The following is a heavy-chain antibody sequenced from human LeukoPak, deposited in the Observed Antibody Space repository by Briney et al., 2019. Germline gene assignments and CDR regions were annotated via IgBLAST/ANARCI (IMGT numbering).Heavy chain of an antibody. Sequence: ASVKVSCKASGYTFTGYYMHWVRQAPGQGLEWMGWINPNSGGTNYAQKFQGRVTMTRDTSISTAYMELSRLRSDDTAVYYYARGPTMEDLEWLLGLYFDYWGQGTLVTVSS. V-gene: IGHV1-2*02. D-gene: IGHD3-3*01. CDR2: INPNSGGT. J-gene: IGHJ4*02. CDR1: GYTFTGYY. CDR3: ARGPTMEDLEWLLGLYFDY.